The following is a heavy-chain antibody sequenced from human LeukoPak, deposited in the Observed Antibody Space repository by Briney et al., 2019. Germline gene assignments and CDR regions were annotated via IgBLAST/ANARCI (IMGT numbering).Heavy chain of an antibody. J-gene: IGHJ6*02. CDR1: GGSISSYY. D-gene: IGHD3-10*01. CDR3: TRGSMGGSGSYYKDYYYGMDV. Sequence: PSETLSLTCTVSGGSISSYYWTWIRQPAGKGLEWIGRILNGGSTNYNPYLKSRLTMSVDTSKNQFSLKLNSVTAADTAVYYCTRGSMGGSGSYYKDYYYGMDVWGQGATVTVS. CDR2: ILNGGST. V-gene: IGHV4-4*07.